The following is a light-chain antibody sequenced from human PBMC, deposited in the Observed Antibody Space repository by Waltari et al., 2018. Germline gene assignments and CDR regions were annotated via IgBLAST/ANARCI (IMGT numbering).Light chain of an antibody. CDR3: YSSTTRGTWV. Sequence: QSALTQPASVSGSPGQSITISCTGTSSDVGFYNYVSWYQHHPGKAPKLIIYDVIQWPSGFSNRFAGSKSGNTASLTISGLQAEDEADYYCYSSTTRGTWVFGGGTRLTVL. CDR1: SSDVGFYNY. CDR2: DVI. J-gene: IGLJ3*02. V-gene: IGLV2-14*03.